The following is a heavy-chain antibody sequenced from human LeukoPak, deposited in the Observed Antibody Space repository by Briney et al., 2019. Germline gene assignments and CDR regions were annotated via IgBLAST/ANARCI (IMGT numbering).Heavy chain of an antibody. V-gene: IGHV1-2*02. Sequence: GASVKVSCKASGYTFTGYYMHWERQAPGQGLEWMGWINPNSGGTNYSQKFQGRVTMTRDTSISTAYMELSRLRSDDTAVYYCARDDGIRFLESWGQGTLVTVSS. D-gene: IGHD3-3*01. CDR3: ARDDGIRFLES. CDR1: GYTFTGYY. CDR2: INPNSGGT. J-gene: IGHJ5*02.